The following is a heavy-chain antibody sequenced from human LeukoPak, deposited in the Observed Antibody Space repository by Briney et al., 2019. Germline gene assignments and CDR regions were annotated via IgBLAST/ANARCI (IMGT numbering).Heavy chain of an antibody. V-gene: IGHV4-34*01. D-gene: IGHD3-3*01. J-gene: IGHJ6*03. CDR2: INHSGST. Sequence: PSETLSLTCAVYGGSFSGYYWSWIRQPPWKGLEWIGEINHSGSTNYNPSLKSRVTISVDTSKNQFSLKLSSVTAADTAVYYCAREYYDFWSGYYTDGVPHEYYYYYMDVWGKGTTVTVSS. CDR1: GGSFSGYY. CDR3: AREYYDFWSGYYTDGVPHEYYYYYMDV.